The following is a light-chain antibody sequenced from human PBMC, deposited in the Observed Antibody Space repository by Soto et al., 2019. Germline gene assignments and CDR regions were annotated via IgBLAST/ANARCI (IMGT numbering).Light chain of an antibody. V-gene: IGKV3-15*01. CDR1: QSVSNN. J-gene: IGKJ4*01. CDR2: HAS. CDR3: QEYNGWPLT. Sequence: EIVMTQSPATLSVSPGERATLSCRASQSVSNNLAWYQQKPGQAPRLLIYHASTGATGIPARFSGSGSGTELTLTTRSVQSEDFAVYYCQEYNGWPLTFGGGTKVEIK.